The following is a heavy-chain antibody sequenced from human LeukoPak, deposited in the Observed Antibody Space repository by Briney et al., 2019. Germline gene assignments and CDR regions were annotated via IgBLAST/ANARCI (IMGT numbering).Heavy chain of an antibody. CDR1: GFTFSSYG. J-gene: IGHJ3*02. CDR2: IRYDGSNK. V-gene: IGHV3-30*02. CDR3: AKDEPSSNSTDAFDI. D-gene: IGHD2-2*01. Sequence: GRSLRLSCAASGFTFSSYGMHWVRQAPGKGLEWVAFIRYDGSNKYYADSVKGRFTISRDNSKNTLYLQMNSLRAEDTAVYYCAKDEPSSNSTDAFDIWGQGTMVTLSS.